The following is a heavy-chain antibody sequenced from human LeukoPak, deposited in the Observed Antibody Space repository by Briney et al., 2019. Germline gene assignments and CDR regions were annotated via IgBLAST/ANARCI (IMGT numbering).Heavy chain of an antibody. CDR1: GFTFSSYW. J-gene: IGHJ4*02. Sequence: GGSLRLSCGASGFTFSSYWMSWVRQAPGKGLEWVANIKQDGSEKYYVDSVKGRFTISRDNAKNSLYLQMNSLRAEDTAVYYCAREGSYGGFDYWGQGTLVTVSS. CDR3: AREGSYGGFDY. D-gene: IGHD1-26*01. V-gene: IGHV3-7*01. CDR2: IKQDGSEK.